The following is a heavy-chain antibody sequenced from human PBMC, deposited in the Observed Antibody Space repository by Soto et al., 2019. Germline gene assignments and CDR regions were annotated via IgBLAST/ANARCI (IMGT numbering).Heavy chain of an antibody. CDR3: AKDRIPYSSSGWFDP. CDR2: ISYDGSNK. CDR1: GFTFSSYA. D-gene: IGHD6-6*01. Sequence: GGSLRLSCAASGFTFSSYAMHWVRQAPGKGLEWVAVISYDGSNKYYADSVKGRFTISRDNSKNTLYLQMNSLRAEDTAVYYCAKDRIPYSSSGWFDPWGQGTLVTVSS. V-gene: IGHV3-30-3*01. J-gene: IGHJ5*02.